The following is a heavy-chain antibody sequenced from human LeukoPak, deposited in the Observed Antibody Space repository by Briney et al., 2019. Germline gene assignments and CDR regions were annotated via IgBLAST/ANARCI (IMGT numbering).Heavy chain of an antibody. J-gene: IGHJ4*02. D-gene: IGHD2-15*01. Sequence: SETLSLTCTVSGGSISPYYWSWIRQPPGKGLEWIGYVYYSGSTNYNPSLKSRVTISLDTSKNQFSLKLTSVAAADTAVYYCARENCSGGSCYDYWGQGTLVTVSS. V-gene: IGHV4-59*01. CDR3: ARENCSGGSCYDY. CDR1: GGSISPYY. CDR2: VYYSGST.